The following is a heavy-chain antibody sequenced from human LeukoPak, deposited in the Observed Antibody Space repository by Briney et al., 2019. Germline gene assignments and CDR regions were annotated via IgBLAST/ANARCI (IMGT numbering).Heavy chain of an antibody. Sequence: SVKVSCKASGFTFTSSAMQWVRQARGQRLEWIGWIVVGSGNTNYAQKFQERVTITRDMSTSTAYVELSSLRSEDTAVYYCAAGEYYYDSSGYYLGYWGQGTLVTVSS. D-gene: IGHD3-22*01. V-gene: IGHV1-58*02. CDR2: IVVGSGNT. CDR3: AAGEYYYDSSGYYLGY. CDR1: GFTFTSSA. J-gene: IGHJ4*02.